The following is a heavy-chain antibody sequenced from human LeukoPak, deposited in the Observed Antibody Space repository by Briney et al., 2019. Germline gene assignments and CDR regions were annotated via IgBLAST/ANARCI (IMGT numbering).Heavy chain of an antibody. V-gene: IGHV3-23*01. CDR3: AKGIYDYGDSVC. D-gene: IGHD4-17*01. CDR2: ISGSGGST. CDR1: GFTFSSYA. J-gene: IGHJ4*02. Sequence: PGGSLRLSCAASGFTFSSYAMSWVRQAPGKGLEWVSGISGSGGSTYYADSVKGRFTISRDNSKNTLYLQMNSLRAEDTAVYFCAKGIYDYGDSVCRGQGTLVTVSS.